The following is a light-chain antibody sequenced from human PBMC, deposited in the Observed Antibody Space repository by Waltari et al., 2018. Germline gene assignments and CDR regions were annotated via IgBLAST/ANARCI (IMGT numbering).Light chain of an antibody. CDR2: TNN. V-gene: IGLV1-44*01. Sequence: QSVLTQPPSASGTPGQRVTIPCSGSSSNIGRNTVNWYQQTPGTAPKLLIYTNNQRPSGVPDRFSGSKSGTSASLAISGLQSEDEADYYCAAWDDSLNVVLFGGGTKLTVL. CDR3: AAWDDSLNVVL. J-gene: IGLJ2*01. CDR1: SSNIGRNT.